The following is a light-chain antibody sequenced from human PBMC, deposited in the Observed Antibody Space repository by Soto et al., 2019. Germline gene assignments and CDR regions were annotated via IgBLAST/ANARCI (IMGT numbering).Light chain of an antibody. CDR1: QSVSSSY. Sequence: EIVLTQSPGTLSLSPGERATLSCRASQSVSSSYLAWYQQKPGQAPRLLIYGASSRATGIPDRFSGSGSGKNFTLTISRLESEDFAVYYCQQYGSSPPWTFGQGIKQEIK. CDR3: QQYGSSPPWT. V-gene: IGKV3-20*01. CDR2: GAS. J-gene: IGKJ1*01.